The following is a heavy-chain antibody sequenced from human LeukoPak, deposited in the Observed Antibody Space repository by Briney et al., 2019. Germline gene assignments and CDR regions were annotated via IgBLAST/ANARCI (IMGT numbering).Heavy chain of an antibody. Sequence: GASVKVSCKASGYSFTSYGISWVRQAPGQGLEWMGWISAYNGNTNYAKKLQGRVTMTTDTSTSTAYMELRSLRSDDTAVYYCARFWAAAGIDYWGQGTLVTVSS. CDR2: ISAYNGNT. J-gene: IGHJ4*02. CDR3: ARFWAAAGIDY. CDR1: GYSFTSYG. D-gene: IGHD6-13*01. V-gene: IGHV1-18*01.